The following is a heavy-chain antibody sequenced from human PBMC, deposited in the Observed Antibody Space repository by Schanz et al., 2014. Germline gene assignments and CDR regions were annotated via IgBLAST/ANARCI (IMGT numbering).Heavy chain of an antibody. J-gene: IGHJ4*02. CDR3: ARATYDHGSYCEDGNFDS. V-gene: IGHV3-64D*06. CDR2: INSDGGST. CDR1: GFTFSSYA. D-gene: IGHD3-10*01. Sequence: EVQLVESGGGLVQPGGSLRLSCAASGFTFSSYAMSWVRQAPGKGLEYVSLINSDGGSTSYADSVKGRFAISRDNAKNTLYLQMNSLGAEDTAVYYCARATYDHGSYCEDGNFDSWGQGTLVTVSS.